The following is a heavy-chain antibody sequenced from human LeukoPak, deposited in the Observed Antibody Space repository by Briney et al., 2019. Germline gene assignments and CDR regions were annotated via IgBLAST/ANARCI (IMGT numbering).Heavy chain of an antibody. CDR3: ASSIVGATTSAFDI. V-gene: IGHV4-39*07. Sequence: SETLSLTCTVSGGSISSSSYYWGWIRQPPGKGLEWIGSIYYSGSTYYNPSLKSRVTISVDTSKNQFSLKLSSVTAADTAVYYCASSIVGATTSAFDIWGQGTMVTVSS. J-gene: IGHJ3*02. D-gene: IGHD1-26*01. CDR1: GGSISSSSYY. CDR2: IYYSGST.